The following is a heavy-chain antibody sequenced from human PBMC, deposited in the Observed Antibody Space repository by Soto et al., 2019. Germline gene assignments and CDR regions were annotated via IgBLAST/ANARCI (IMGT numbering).Heavy chain of an antibody. CDR3: ARDTRSGTYYYYGMDV. CDR1: GDSVTSHY. Sequence: SETLSLTCSFSGDSVTSHYLTWIRQSPGKGLEWIGYIYYSGSTYYNPSLKSRVTISVDTSKNQFSLKLSSVTAADTAVYYCARDTRSGTYYYYGMDVWGQGTTVTVS. J-gene: IGHJ6*02. CDR2: IYYSGST. V-gene: IGHV4-59*02. D-gene: IGHD1-1*01.